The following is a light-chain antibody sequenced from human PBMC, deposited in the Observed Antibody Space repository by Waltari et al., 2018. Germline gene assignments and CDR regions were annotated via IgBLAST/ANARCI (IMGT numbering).Light chain of an antibody. CDR3: QQYYSTPPT. CDR1: QSVLYSSNNKNY. Sequence: DIVMTQSPDSLAVSLGARATINCKYSQSVLYSSNNKNYLAWYQQKPGQPPKLLIYWASTRESGVPDRFSGSGSGTDFTLTISSLQVEDVAVYYCQQYYSTPPTFGQGTEVEI. J-gene: IGKJ1*01. V-gene: IGKV4-1*01. CDR2: WAS.